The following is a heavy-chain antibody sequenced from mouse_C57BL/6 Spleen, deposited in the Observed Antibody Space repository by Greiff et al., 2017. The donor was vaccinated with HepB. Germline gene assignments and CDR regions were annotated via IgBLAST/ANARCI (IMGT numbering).Heavy chain of an antibody. D-gene: IGHD3-2*02. CDR1: GYTFTDYY. CDR2: INPNNGGT. V-gene: IGHV1-26*01. CDR3: ARGGAQATLAWFAY. Sequence: EVQLQQSGPELVKPGASVKISCKASGYTFTDYYMNWVKQSHGKSLEWIGDINPNNGGTSYNQKFKGKATLTVDKSSSTAYMELRSLTSEDSAVYYCARGGAQATLAWFAYWGQGTLVTVSA. J-gene: IGHJ3*01.